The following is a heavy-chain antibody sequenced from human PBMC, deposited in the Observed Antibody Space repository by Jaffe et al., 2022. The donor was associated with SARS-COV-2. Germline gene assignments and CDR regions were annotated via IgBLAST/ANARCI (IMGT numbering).Heavy chain of an antibody. CDR3: VRELTGKYYEA. CDR2: ITNNGDI. V-gene: IGHV3-21*02. D-gene: IGHD2-8*02. Sequence: DVQLVESGGGLVKPGGSLRLSCVGSGFTFKTYSMDWVRQAPGKGLEWVSSITNNGDIYYLDSLRGRFTVSRDNARNSLFLEMNSLRAEDTAIYYCVRELTGKYYEAWGQGTLVSVSS. CDR1: GFTFKTYS. J-gene: IGHJ1*01.